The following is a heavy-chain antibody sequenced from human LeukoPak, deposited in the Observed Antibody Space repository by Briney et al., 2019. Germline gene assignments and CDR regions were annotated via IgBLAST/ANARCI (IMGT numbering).Heavy chain of an antibody. CDR1: GFTFNNAW. CDR3: TTQGKVQGVIDY. J-gene: IGHJ4*02. V-gene: IGHV3-15*01. Sequence: GGSLRLSCAASGFTFNNAWMTWVRQAPGKGLEWVGRIKTRGDGGATDYAAPVKGRFTISRDDSKNILCLQMNSLTTEDTAVYYCTTQGKVQGVIDYWGQGTLVTVPS. D-gene: IGHD3-10*01. CDR2: IKTRGDGGAT.